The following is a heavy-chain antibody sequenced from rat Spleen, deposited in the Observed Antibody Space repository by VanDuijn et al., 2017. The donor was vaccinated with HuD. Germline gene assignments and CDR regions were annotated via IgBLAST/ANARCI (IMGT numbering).Heavy chain of an antibody. CDR3: AVAGYGY. Sequence: EVQLVESGGGLVQPGRSLKLSCVASGFTFNNHWMTWIRQAPGRGLEWVASITNSGGNIYYPDSVKGRITISRANSENTVYLQMNSLRSEDTANYYCAVAGYGYWGQGVMVTVSS. CDR2: ITNSGGNI. J-gene: IGHJ2*01. V-gene: IGHV5-31*01. CDR1: GFTFNNHW. D-gene: IGHD4-3*01.